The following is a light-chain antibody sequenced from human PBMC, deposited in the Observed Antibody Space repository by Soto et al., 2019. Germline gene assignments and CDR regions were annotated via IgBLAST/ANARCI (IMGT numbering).Light chain of an antibody. CDR2: GAS. V-gene: IGKV1-16*02. CDR1: QDISYY. Sequence: DIQMTQSPSSLSASVGDRVTITGRASQDISYYLAWFQQKPGEAPKNLIYGASNLQSGVPSKFSGSRSGTDFTLTISSLQTEDFATYYCQQYHNYPLTFGQGTKVDIK. J-gene: IGKJ1*01. CDR3: QQYHNYPLT.